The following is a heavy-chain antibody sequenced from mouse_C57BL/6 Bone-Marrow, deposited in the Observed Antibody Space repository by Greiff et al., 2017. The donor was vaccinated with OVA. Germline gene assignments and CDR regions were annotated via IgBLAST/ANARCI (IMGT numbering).Heavy chain of an antibody. V-gene: IGHV1-52*01. D-gene: IGHD2-4*01. CDR3: ARGDYDYDVHY. CDR1: GYTFTSYW. J-gene: IGHJ2*01. CDR2: IDPSDSET. Sequence: QVQLQQPGAELVRPGSSVKLSCKASGYTFTSYWMHWVKQRPIQGLEWIGNIDPSDSETHYNQKFKDKATLTVDKSYSTAYMQLSSLTSEDSAVYYCARGDYDYDVHYWGQGTTLTVSS.